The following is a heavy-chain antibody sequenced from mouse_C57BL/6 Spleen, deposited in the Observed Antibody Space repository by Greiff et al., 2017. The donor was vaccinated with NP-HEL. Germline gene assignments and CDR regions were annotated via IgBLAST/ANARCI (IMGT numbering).Heavy chain of an antibody. CDR3: ARWDGDLYYFDY. V-gene: IGHV1-18*01. J-gene: IGHJ2*01. Sequence: DVKLQESGPELVKPGASVKIPCKASGYTFTDYNMDWVKQSHGKSLEWIGDINPNNGGTIYNQKFKGKATLTVDKSSSTAYMELRSLTSEDTAVYYCARWDGDLYYFDYWGQGTTLTVSS. CDR2: INPNNGGT. CDR1: GYTFTDYN. D-gene: IGHD4-1*01.